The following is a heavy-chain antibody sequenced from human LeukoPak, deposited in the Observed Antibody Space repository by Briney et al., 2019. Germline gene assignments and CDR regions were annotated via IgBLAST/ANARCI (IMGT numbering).Heavy chain of an antibody. CDR3: ASDDY. V-gene: IGHV3-30-3*01. CDR2: ISYDGSNK. CDR1: GGSISSSSYY. J-gene: IGHJ4*02. Sequence: LSLTCTVSGGSISSSSYYWGWVRQAPGKGLEWVAVISYDGSNKYYADSVKGRFTISRDNSKNTLYLQMNSLRAEDTAVYYCASDDYWGQGTLVTVSS.